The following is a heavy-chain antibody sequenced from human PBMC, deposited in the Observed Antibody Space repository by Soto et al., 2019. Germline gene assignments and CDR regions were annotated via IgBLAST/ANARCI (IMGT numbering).Heavy chain of an antibody. V-gene: IGHV1-3*01. Sequence: ASAKPSCKASGYSFTSYALRWARQSPGQRLEWMGWINAGNGNTKYSQKFQGRVTITRDTSASTAYMELSSLRSEDTAVYYCARDYSSSTGWFDPWGQGTLVTVSS. J-gene: IGHJ5*02. CDR3: ARDYSSSTGWFDP. D-gene: IGHD6-6*01. CDR2: INAGNGNT. CDR1: GYSFTSYA.